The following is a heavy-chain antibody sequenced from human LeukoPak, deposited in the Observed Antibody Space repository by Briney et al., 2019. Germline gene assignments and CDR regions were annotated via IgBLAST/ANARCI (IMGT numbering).Heavy chain of an antibody. V-gene: IGHV3-9*01. Sequence: GRSLRLSCAASGFTFDDYAMHWVRQAPGKGLEWVSGISWNSGSIGYADSVKGRFTISRDNAKNSLYLQMNSLRAEDTALYYCAKGGIAAAGTLYIFDYWGQGTLVTVSS. CDR3: AKGGIAAAGTLYIFDY. CDR2: ISWNSGSI. CDR1: GFTFDDYA. D-gene: IGHD6-13*01. J-gene: IGHJ4*02.